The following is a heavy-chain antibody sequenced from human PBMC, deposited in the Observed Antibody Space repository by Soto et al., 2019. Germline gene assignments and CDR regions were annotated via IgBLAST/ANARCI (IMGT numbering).Heavy chain of an antibody. D-gene: IGHD2-15*01. CDR1: GFTFTKYA. Sequence: GASVKVSCKASGFTFTKYAIIWVRQAPGQGLEWMGWISADNGYTDYAPHLQGRVTMTTDTSTSTAYMELRSLRSDDTAVYYCARRPDCSVGSCHVFYCVYWGQGTRVT. CDR3: ARRPDCSVGSCHVFYCVY. J-gene: IGHJ4*02. CDR2: ISADNGYT. V-gene: IGHV1-18*01.